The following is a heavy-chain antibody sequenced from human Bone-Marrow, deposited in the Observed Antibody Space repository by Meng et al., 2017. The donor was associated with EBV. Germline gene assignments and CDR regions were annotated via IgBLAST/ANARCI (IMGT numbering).Heavy chain of an antibody. D-gene: IGHD1-26*01. Sequence: QPPHLGRVKLSQSPAPISAISSDSAASNCASWTWIRPSPSRGLGWQGRTYYRSKWYNHYALSVKSPITIIPATSKNQFSLQLNSVTPEDTAVYYCTRGGALRPLDFWGQGTLVTVSS. CDR2: TYYRSKWYN. CDR1: SDSAASNCAS. CDR3: TRGGALRPLDF. V-gene: IGHV6-1*01. J-gene: IGHJ4*02.